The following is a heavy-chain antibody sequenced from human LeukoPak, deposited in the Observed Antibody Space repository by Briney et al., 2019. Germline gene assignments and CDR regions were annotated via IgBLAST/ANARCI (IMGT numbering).Heavy chain of an antibody. CDR3: AKDGYYYDSSAGYFQH. Sequence: GGSLRLSCAASGFTFSSYGMSWVRQAPGKGLEWVSAISGSGGSTYYADSVKGRFTISRDNSKNTLYLQMNSLRAEDTAVYYCAKDGYYYDSSAGYFQHWGQGTLVTVSS. CDR1: GFTFSSYG. CDR2: ISGSGGST. J-gene: IGHJ1*01. D-gene: IGHD3-22*01. V-gene: IGHV3-23*01.